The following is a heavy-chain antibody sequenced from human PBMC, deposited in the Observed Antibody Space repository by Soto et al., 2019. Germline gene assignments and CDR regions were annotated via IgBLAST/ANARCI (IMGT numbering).Heavy chain of an antibody. CDR1: GLTFSTDE. V-gene: IGHV3-48*03. CDR3: VREGGSLAFDS. D-gene: IGHD1-1*01. J-gene: IGHJ4*02. Sequence: EVQLVASGGDLVPPGGSLRLSCAVSGLTFSTDEMNWVRQAPGKGLEWLAYISCTSTTIKYADSVKGRFAVFRDNAKKSLYLQMNNLRVEDTAIYYCVREGGSLAFDSWGQGTLVTVSS. CDR2: ISCTSTTI.